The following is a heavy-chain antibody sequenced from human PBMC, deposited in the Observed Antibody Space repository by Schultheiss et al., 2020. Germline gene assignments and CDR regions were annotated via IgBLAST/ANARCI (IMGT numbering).Heavy chain of an antibody. CDR2: IYWDDDK. CDR3: AHRHGYGSGVDY. J-gene: IGHJ4*02. D-gene: IGHD3-10*01. V-gene: IGHV2-5*02. Sequence: SGPTLVKPTQTLTLTCTFSGFSLSTSGVGVGWIRQPPGKALEWLALIYWDDDKRFSPSLKSRLTITKDTSKNQVVLTMTNMDPVDTATYYCAHRHGYGSGVDYWGQGTLVTGSS. CDR1: GFSLSTSGVG.